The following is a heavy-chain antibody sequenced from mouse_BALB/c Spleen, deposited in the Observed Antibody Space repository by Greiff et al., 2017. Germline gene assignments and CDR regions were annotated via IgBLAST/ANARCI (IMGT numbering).Heavy chain of an antibody. J-gene: IGHJ1*01. V-gene: IGHV1-82*01. CDR2: IYPGDGDT. D-gene: IGHD1-1*01. CDR3: EMGVLRYFDV. Sequence: QVQLQQSGPELVKPGASVKISCKASGYAFTSSWMNWVKQRPGQGLEWIGRIYPGDGDTNYNGKFKGKATLTADKSSSTAYMQLSSLTSVDSAVYFCEMGVLRYFDVWGAGTTVTVSS. CDR1: GYAFTSSW.